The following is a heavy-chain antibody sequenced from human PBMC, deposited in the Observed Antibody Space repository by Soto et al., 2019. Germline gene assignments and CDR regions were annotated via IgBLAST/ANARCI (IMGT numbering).Heavy chain of an antibody. V-gene: IGHV3-23*01. CDR2: ITTGAANT. D-gene: IGHD3-22*01. J-gene: IGHJ4*02. Sequence: VQLLESGGGLVQPGGSLRLSFPASGFTFGSYAMSWVRQAPGKGVEWVSSITTGAANTFNADSGKARFTISRDNSRNTLYLQMESLKADDTAVYHCAKGGYDSSGYYYFDYWGQGTLVTVSS. CDR3: AKGGYDSSGYYYFDY. CDR1: GFTFGSYA.